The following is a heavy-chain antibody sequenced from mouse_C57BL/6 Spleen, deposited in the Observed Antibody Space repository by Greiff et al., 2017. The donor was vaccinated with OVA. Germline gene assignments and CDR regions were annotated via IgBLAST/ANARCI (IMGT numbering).Heavy chain of an antibody. CDR3: ARSNYDQEGLAY. J-gene: IGHJ3*01. CDR2: IYPRAGST. Sequence: QVQLQQSGPELVKPGASVKLSCKASGYTFTSYDINWVKQRPGQGLEWIGWIYPRAGSTKYNEKFKGKATLTVDTSSSTAYMELHSLTSENSAVYFCARSNYDQEGLAYWGQGTLVTVSA. V-gene: IGHV1-85*01. D-gene: IGHD2-4*01. CDR1: GYTFTSYD.